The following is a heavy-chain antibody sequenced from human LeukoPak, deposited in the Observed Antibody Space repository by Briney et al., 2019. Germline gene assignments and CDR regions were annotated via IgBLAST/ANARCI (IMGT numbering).Heavy chain of an antibody. CDR3: AKDSGYN. D-gene: IGHD2-2*02. Sequence: GGSLRLSCAASGFTFDDYAMHWVRQAPGKGLEWVSGISWNSGSIGYADSVKGRFTISRDNAKNSLYLQMNSLRAEDAALYYCAKDSGYNWGQGTLVTVSS. J-gene: IGHJ4*02. V-gene: IGHV3-9*01. CDR1: GFTFDDYA. CDR2: ISWNSGSI.